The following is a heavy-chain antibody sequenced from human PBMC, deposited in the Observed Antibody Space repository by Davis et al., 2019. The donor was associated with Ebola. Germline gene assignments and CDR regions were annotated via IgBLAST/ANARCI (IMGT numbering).Heavy chain of an antibody. V-gene: IGHV3-33*06. CDR1: GFTFSSYG. CDR2: IWYDGSNK. CDR3: AKDYKYSSSWYLYYYGMDV. D-gene: IGHD6-13*01. Sequence: GGSLRLSCAASGFTFSSYGMHWVRQAPGKGLEWVAVIWYDGSNKYYADSVKGRFTISRDNSKNTLYLQMNSLRAEDTAVYYCAKDYKYSSSWYLYYYGMDVWGQGTTVTVSS. J-gene: IGHJ6*02.